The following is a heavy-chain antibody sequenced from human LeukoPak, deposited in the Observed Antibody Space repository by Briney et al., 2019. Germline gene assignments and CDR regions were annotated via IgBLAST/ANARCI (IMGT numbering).Heavy chain of an antibody. Sequence: GESLKISCKGAGYSFTTYWIGWVRQMPGKGLEWMGITYPGDSDTRYSPSFQGRVTISADKSISTAYLQWSSLEASDTAMYYCARQGYSSNWDNFDYWGQGTLVTISS. V-gene: IGHV5-51*01. CDR3: ARQGYSSNWDNFDY. D-gene: IGHD6-13*01. J-gene: IGHJ4*02. CDR2: TYPGDSDT. CDR1: GYSFTTYW.